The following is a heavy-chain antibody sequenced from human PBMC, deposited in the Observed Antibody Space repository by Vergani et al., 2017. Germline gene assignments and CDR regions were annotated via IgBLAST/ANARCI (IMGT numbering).Heavy chain of an antibody. V-gene: IGHV3-30*02. Sequence: QVQLVESGGGVVQPGGSLRLSCAASGFTFSSYGMHWVRQAPGKGLGWVAFIRYDGSNKYYAESVKGRFTISRDNSKNTLYLQMNSLIAEDTAVYYCAKDREDIVVVPAAMPYYYYGMDVWGQGTTVTVSS. J-gene: IGHJ6*02. CDR1: GFTFSSYG. CDR3: AKDREDIVVVPAAMPYYYYGMDV. CDR2: IRYDGSNK. D-gene: IGHD2-2*01.